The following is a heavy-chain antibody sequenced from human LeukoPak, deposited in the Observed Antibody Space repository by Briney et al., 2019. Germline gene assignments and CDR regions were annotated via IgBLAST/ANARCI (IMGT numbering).Heavy chain of an antibody. D-gene: IGHD2-2*03. Sequence: PGGSLRLSCAASGFTFSSYSMNWVRQAPGKGLEWVSSISSSSSYIYYADSVKGRFTISRDNAKNSLYLQMNSLRAEDTAVYYCARDGYCSSTSCYLDAFDIWGQGTMVTVSS. CDR2: ISSSSSYI. CDR3: ARDGYCSSTSCYLDAFDI. J-gene: IGHJ3*02. CDR1: GFTFSSYS. V-gene: IGHV3-21*01.